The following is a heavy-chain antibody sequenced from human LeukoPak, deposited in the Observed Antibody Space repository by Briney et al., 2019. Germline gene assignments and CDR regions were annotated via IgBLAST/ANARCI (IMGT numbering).Heavy chain of an antibody. CDR3: ARGKYYDILTGSYYGMDV. CDR2: IYYSGST. V-gene: IGHV4-59*01. Sequence: SETLSLTCTVSGGSINSYYWSWIRQPPGKGLEWIGYIYYSGSTNYNPSLKSRVTISVDTSKNQFSLKLSSVTAADTAVYYCARGKYYDILTGSYYGMDVWGQGTTVTVSS. J-gene: IGHJ6*02. D-gene: IGHD3-9*01. CDR1: GGSINSYY.